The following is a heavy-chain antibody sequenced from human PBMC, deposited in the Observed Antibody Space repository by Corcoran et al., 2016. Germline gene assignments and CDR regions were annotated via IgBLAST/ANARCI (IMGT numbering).Heavy chain of an antibody. CDR3: ARDGQDYDSSGDPPRVVDY. D-gene: IGHD3-22*01. Sequence: QVQLVQSGPEVKKPGASVKVPCKASGYTFPSYGISWLRQAPGQGLEWMGWISAYNGNTNYAQKLQGRVTMTTDTSTSTAYMELRSLRSDDTAGYYCARDGQDYDSSGDPPRVVDYWGQGTLVTVSS. CDR1: GYTFPSYG. CDR2: ISAYNGNT. J-gene: IGHJ4*02. V-gene: IGHV1-18*01.